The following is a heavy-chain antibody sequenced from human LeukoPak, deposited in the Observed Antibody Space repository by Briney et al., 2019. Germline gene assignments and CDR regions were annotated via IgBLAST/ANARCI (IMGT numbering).Heavy chain of an antibody. V-gene: IGHV4-39*07. Sequence: SETLSLTCTVSGGSISSSSFYWGWIRQPPGKGLEWIGSIYYSGSTYYNPSLKSRVTISVDTSKNQFSLKLSSVTAADTAVYHCASGVGLTTVTVVYYYYYMDVWGKGTTVTVSS. J-gene: IGHJ6*03. CDR2: IYYSGST. CDR1: GGSISSSSFY. CDR3: ASGVGLTTVTVVYYYYYMDV. D-gene: IGHD4-17*01.